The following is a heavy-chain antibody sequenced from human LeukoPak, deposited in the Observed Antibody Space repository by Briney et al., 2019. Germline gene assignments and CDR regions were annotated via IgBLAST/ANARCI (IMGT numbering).Heavy chain of an antibody. J-gene: IGHJ6*02. CDR3: ARGSTVTTAYYYYYYGMDV. CDR2: INPNSGGT. D-gene: IGHD4-17*01. CDR1: GYTFTGYY. Sequence: WASVKVSCKPSGYTFTGYYMHWVRQAPGQGLEWMGWINPNSGGTSYAQKFQGWVTMTRDTSISTAYMELSRLRSDDTAVYYCARGSTVTTAYYYYYYGMDVWGQGTTVTVSS. V-gene: IGHV1-2*04.